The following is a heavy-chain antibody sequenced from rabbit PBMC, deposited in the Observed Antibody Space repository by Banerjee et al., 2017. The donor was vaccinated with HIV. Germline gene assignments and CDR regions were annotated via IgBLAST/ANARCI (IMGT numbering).Heavy chain of an antibody. V-gene: IGHV1S45*01. CDR2: IYTDSGST. D-gene: IGHD7-1*01. Sequence: ELVESGGSLVTLGGSLKLSCKASGIDLSNYYWICWVRQAPGKGLELIACIYTDSGSTYYASWAKGRFTISKTSSTTVTLKMTSLTAADTATYFCARGPAGYAGYGYPYFNFWGPGTLVTVS. CDR3: ARGPAGYAGYGYPYFNF. J-gene: IGHJ4*01. CDR1: GIDLSNYYW.